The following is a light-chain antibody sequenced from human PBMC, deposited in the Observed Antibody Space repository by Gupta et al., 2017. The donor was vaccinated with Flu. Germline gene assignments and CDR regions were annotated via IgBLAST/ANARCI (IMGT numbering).Light chain of an antibody. Sequence: QSGLTQPPSVSGAPGPRLTISCTGSSSNIGAGYDVHWYQQLPGTAPKLLIYGNNHRPSGVPDRFSGSKSGTSASLAITGPQADDEADYFCQSYDSSLIGSVFGGGTKLTVL. CDR3: QSYDSSLIGSV. CDR1: SSNIGAGYD. V-gene: IGLV1-40*01. J-gene: IGLJ3*02. CDR2: GNN.